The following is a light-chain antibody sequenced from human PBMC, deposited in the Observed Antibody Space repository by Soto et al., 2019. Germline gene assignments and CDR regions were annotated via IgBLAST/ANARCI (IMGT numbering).Light chain of an antibody. Sequence: QPVLTQPPSASGTPGQRVTISCSGSSSDIGKYTVNWYQHLPGTAPKLLIYGNSQRPLGVPVRFSGSKSGTSATLGITGLQTGDEADYYCGTWDSSLSAGVFGGGTKLTVL. CDR2: GNS. CDR1: SSDIGKYT. V-gene: IGLV1-51*02. J-gene: IGLJ2*01. CDR3: GTWDSSLSAGV.